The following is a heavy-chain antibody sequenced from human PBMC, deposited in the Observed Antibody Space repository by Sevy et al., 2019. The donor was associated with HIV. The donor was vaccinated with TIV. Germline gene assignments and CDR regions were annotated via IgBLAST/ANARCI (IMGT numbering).Heavy chain of an antibody. CDR2: ISSSGIT. CDR1: GDSISSGSYY. Sequence: SETLSLTCTVSGDSISSGSYYWTWIRQPAGKGLEWIGHISSSGITKYNPSLKGRVTMSVDTSRNEFSLHLSSVTAADTAFYFCARGGGLLYFGELLVDFDFWGQGTPVTVSS. J-gene: IGHJ4*02. D-gene: IGHD3-10*01. CDR3: ARGGGLLYFGELLVDFDF. V-gene: IGHV4-61*09.